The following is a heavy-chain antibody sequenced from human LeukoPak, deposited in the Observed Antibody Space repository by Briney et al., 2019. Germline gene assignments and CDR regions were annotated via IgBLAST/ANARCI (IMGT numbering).Heavy chain of an antibody. CDR3: ARGARERGFDY. CDR1: GFTFTDYY. J-gene: IGHJ4*02. CDR2: ISSSSTDT. D-gene: IGHD1-26*01. V-gene: IGHV3-11*06. Sequence: KSGGSLRLSCAASGFTFTDYYMTWVRQAPGKGLEWVSHISSSSTDTKYADSVKGRFTISRDNAKNTMYLQMNSLRAEDTAIYYCARGARERGFDYWGQGTLVTVSS.